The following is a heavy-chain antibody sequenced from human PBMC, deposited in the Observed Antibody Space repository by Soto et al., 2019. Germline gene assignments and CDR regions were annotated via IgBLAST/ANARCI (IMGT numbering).Heavy chain of an antibody. CDR2: IKSKTDGGTT. D-gene: IGHD1-26*01. CDR1: GFTFSNAW. V-gene: IGHV3-15*01. Sequence: EVQLVESGGGLVKPGGSLRLSCAASGFTFSNAWMSWVRQARGKGLEWVGRIKSKTDGGTTDNAAPVKGRFTISRDESKNTLYQQMNSRKTGGAAVYYCTTSPYCELHGGDYWGQGTLVTVSS. CDR3: TTSPYCELHGGDY. J-gene: IGHJ4*02.